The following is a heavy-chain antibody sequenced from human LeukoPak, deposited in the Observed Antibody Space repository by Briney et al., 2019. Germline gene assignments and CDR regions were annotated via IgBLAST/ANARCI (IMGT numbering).Heavy chain of an antibody. D-gene: IGHD4-17*01. CDR2: IYTSGST. CDR1: GGSISSGSYY. V-gene: IGHV4-61*02. J-gene: IGHJ4*02. Sequence: PSQTLSLTCTVSGGSISSGSYYWSWIRQPAGKGLEWIGRIYTSGSTNYNPSLKSRVTISVDTSKNQFSLKLSSVTAADTAVYYCARVHGAAEFDHWGQGTLVTVSS. CDR3: ARVHGAAEFDH.